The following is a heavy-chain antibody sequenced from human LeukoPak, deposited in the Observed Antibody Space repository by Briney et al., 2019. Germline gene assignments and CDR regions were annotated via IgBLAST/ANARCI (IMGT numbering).Heavy chain of an antibody. CDR1: GYTFTGYY. V-gene: IGHV1-69*13. Sequence: SVKVSCKASGYTFTGYYMHWVRQAPGQGLEWMGGIIPIFGTANYAQKFQGRVTITADESTSTAYMELSSLRSEDTAVYYCAKDPNLVAASDYWGQGTLVTVSS. D-gene: IGHD2-15*01. CDR3: AKDPNLVAASDY. J-gene: IGHJ4*02. CDR2: IIPIFGTA.